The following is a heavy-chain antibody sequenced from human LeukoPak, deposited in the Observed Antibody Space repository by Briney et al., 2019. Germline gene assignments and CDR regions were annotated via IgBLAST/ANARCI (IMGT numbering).Heavy chain of an antibody. CDR2: IIPIFGTA. Sequence: ASVKVSCKDSGGTFSSYAISWVRQAPGQGLEWMGGIIPIFGTANYAQKFQGRVTITADESTSTAYMELSSLRSEDTAVYYCARPLNWNDGYYGMDVWGQGTTVTVSS. CDR3: ARPLNWNDGYYGMDV. D-gene: IGHD1-1*01. J-gene: IGHJ6*02. CDR1: GGTFSSYA. V-gene: IGHV1-69*01.